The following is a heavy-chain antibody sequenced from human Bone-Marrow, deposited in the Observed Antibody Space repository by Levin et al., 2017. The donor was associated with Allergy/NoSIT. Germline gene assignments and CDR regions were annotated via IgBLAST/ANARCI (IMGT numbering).Heavy chain of an antibody. Sequence: PGGSLRLSCAASGFTFSRYSMNWVRQAPGRGPEWVSYISRSSSTISYADSVKGRFTISRDNAKNSLYLQMNSLRDEDTAVYYCARPDCSGTSCYYFFDSWGQGTLVTVSS. D-gene: IGHD2-2*01. CDR2: ISRSSSTI. CDR1: GFTFSRYS. CDR3: ARPDCSGTSCYYFFDS. V-gene: IGHV3-48*02. J-gene: IGHJ4*02.